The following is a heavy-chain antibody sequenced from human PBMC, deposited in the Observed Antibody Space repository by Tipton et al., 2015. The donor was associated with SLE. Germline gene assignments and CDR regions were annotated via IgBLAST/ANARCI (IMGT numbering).Heavy chain of an antibody. CDR1: GGSLSRSNYY. V-gene: IGHV4-39*01. J-gene: IGHJ5*02. Sequence: TLSLTCTVSGGSLSRSNYYLDWIRQPPGKGPEWTGRITNNGNTYYIHTLQSRVTMSVDTSKNHFSLKLSSVTAADTAVYYCARHDTNYGRNWFDPWGQGTLVTVSS. CDR3: ARHDTNYGRNWFDP. D-gene: IGHD2-8*01. CDR2: ITNNGNT.